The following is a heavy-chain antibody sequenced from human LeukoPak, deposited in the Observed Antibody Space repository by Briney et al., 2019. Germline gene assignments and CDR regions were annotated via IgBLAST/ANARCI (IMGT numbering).Heavy chain of an antibody. Sequence: GGSLRLSCAPDGFTFFTHSMHWVRLPPGKGLEWEAVVSYDGSNKNYADSVKRRLTISRDNSKSTLYLQMNSLRPDDTAVYYCARGVTEDTGVAQFDSWGQGSLVTVSS. D-gene: IGHD3-3*01. CDR2: VSYDGSNK. CDR3: ARGVTEDTGVAQFDS. V-gene: IGHV3-30*04. CDR1: GFTFFTHS. J-gene: IGHJ4*02.